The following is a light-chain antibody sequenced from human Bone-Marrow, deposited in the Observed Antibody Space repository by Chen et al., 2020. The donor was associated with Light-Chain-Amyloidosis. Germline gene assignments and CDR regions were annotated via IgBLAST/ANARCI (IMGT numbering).Light chain of an antibody. CDR1: ISNIGSNS. J-gene: IGLJ3*02. CDR2: NND. Sequence: QSVLTQPPSASGTTGHRVTISCSGGISNIGSNSVNWHQQLPGTAPRLLIYNNDRRPSGVPNRFSGSKSGTSASLAISGLKSEDEADYYCVAWDDSLNGPMFGGGTKLTVL. V-gene: IGLV1-44*01. CDR3: VAWDDSLNGPM.